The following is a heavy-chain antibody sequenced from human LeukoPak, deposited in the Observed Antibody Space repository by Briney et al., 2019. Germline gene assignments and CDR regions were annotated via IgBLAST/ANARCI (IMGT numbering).Heavy chain of an antibody. J-gene: IGHJ3*02. V-gene: IGHV3-15*01. D-gene: IGHD4/OR15-4a*01. CDR2: IKSKTDGGTR. CDR3: TTFDYAAFLI. CDR1: GFTSSNAW. Sequence: PGGSLTLSCAASGFTSSNAWMSWVRQAPGKGLEWVGRIKSKTDGGTRDYAAPVKGRFTISRDDSKNTLYLQMNSLKTEDTAVYYCTTFDYAAFLIWGQGTMVTVSS.